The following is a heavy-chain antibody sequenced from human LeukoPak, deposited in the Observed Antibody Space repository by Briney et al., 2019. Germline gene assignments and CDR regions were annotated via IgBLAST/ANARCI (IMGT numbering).Heavy chain of an antibody. CDR2: ISYDGSNK. CDR1: VFTFSSYA. V-gene: IGHV3-30*04. Sequence: PVRSLRLSRAASVFTFSSYAMHWVRQAAGKGLGWVAVISYDGSNKFYADSVKGRFTISRDNSKNTLYLQMNSLRAEDTAVYYCARDRRDDPHCSSTSCPFNNWFDPWGQGTLVTVSS. CDR3: ARDRRDDPHCSSTSCPFNNWFDP. D-gene: IGHD2-2*01. J-gene: IGHJ5*02.